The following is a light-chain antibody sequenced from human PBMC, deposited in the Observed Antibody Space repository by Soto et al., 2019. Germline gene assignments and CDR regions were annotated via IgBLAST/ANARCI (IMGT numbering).Light chain of an antibody. Sequence: QSALTQPASVSGSPGQSITISCTGTSSDVGGYNYVSWYQQHPGKAPKLMIYDVSNRPSGVSNRCSGSKSGNTASLTISGLQAEDESDYYCSSYTSSSTRLFGTGTKLTVL. J-gene: IGLJ1*01. V-gene: IGLV2-14*01. CDR1: SSDVGGYNY. CDR3: SSYTSSSTRL. CDR2: DVS.